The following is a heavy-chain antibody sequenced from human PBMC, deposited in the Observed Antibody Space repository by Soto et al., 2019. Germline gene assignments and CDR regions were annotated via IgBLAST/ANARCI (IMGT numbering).Heavy chain of an antibody. CDR2: ISGSGGST. Sequence: EVQLLESGGGLVQPGGSLRLSCAASGFTFSSYAMRWVRQAPGKGLEWVSAISGSGGSTYYADSVKGRFTVSRDTSKNTLYLQMNSLRAEDTAVYYSARRGSGSYYDYWDQGTLVTVSS. D-gene: IGHD1-26*01. J-gene: IGHJ4*02. CDR3: ARRGSGSYYDY. V-gene: IGHV3-23*01. CDR1: GFTFSSYA.